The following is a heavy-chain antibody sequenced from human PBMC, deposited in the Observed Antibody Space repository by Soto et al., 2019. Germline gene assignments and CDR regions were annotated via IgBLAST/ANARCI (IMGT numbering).Heavy chain of an antibody. CDR2: ISGSGGST. J-gene: IGHJ4*02. CDR1: GFTFSFYA. Sequence: EVQLLESGGGLVQPGGSLRLSCAASGFTFSFYAMTWVRQAPGKGLEWVSIISGSGGSTLYADSVQGRLTISRDNSKNTLDRQMNSLRAADTVLYYCAFDFWGQGTLVTVSS. CDR3: AFDF. V-gene: IGHV3-23*01.